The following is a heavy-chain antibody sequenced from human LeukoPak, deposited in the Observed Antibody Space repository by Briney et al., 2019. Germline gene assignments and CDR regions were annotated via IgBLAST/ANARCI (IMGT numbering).Heavy chain of an antibody. CDR3: ARDRYYYGSGSYYNKVFDY. V-gene: IGHV1-18*01. CDR1: GYTFTGYG. D-gene: IGHD3-10*01. Sequence: ASVKVSCKASGYTFTGYGISWVRQAPGQGLEWMGWISAYNGNTNYAQKLQGRVTMTTDTSTSTAYMELRSLRSDDTAVYYCARDRYYYGSGSYYNKVFDYWGQGTLVTVSS. J-gene: IGHJ4*02. CDR2: ISAYNGNT.